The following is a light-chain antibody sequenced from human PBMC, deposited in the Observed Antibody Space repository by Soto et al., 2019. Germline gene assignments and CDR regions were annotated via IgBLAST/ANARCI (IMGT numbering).Light chain of an antibody. Sequence: QSVLTQPPSASGTPGQRGTISCSGSDSNIGPNPVNWYQHLPGAAPKLLMYTNDQRPSGVPDRFSGSRSGTSASLAISELQSEDEADYYCATWDDSLNGPVFGGAAKVTVL. V-gene: IGLV1-44*01. CDR1: DSNIGPNP. J-gene: IGLJ3*02. CDR2: TND. CDR3: ATWDDSLNGPV.